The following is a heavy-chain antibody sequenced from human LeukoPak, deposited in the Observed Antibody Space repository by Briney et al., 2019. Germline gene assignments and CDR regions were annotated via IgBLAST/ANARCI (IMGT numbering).Heavy chain of an antibody. D-gene: IGHD1-26*01. CDR3: AKDLEYRSSQPEGYYFDQYMDV. Sequence: ASVRVSCKASGYTFSGYYLHWVRQAPGQGLEWMGWINPNSGGTNYAQKFQDRVTMTRDVSIGTAYMELRGLRSDDTAVYYCAKDLEYRSSQPEGYYFDQYMDVWGRGTTVTVSS. J-gene: IGHJ6*03. CDR1: GYTFSGYY. V-gene: IGHV1-2*02. CDR2: INPNSGGT.